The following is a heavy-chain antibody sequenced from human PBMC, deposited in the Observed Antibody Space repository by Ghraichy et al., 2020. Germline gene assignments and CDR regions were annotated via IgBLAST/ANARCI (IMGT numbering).Heavy chain of an antibody. CDR2: IHRGVGDSG. V-gene: IGHV3-66*01. CDR1: GFTVSNNY. D-gene: IGHD3-22*01. Sequence: LSLTCAVSGFTVSNNYMGWVRQAPGKGPEWVSVIHRGVGDSGHYTDSVRGRFTISRDNSRNTLYLQMNSLRVEDTAVYYCARGGPSHKYDTGGFPDAFDMWGRGTMVTVSS. CDR3: ARGGPSHKYDTGGFPDAFDM. J-gene: IGHJ3*02.